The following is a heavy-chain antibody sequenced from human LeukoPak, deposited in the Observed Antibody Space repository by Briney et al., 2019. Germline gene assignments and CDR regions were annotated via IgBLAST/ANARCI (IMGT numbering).Heavy chain of an antibody. V-gene: IGHV3-7*01. CDR3: ARDTLSSSWQYYYYYYGMDV. D-gene: IGHD6-13*01. CDR2: IKQDGSEK. CDR1: GFTFSSYW. Sequence: GGSLRLSCAASGFTFSSYWMSWVRQAPGKGLEWVANIKQDGSEKYYEDSVRGRFTISRDNANNSLYLQMNSLRAEDTAVYYCARDTLSSSWQYYYYYYGMDVWGQGTTVTVSS. J-gene: IGHJ6*02.